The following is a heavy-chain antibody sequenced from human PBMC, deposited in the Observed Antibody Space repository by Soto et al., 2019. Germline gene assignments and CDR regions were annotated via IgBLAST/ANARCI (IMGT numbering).Heavy chain of an antibody. CDR3: AREDSSGWSGESMDV. Sequence: PSETLSLPCAVYGESLRSHSWNWIRKPPGKGLEWVGEINHSGSTNYNPSLKSRATISVDPSKSQFSLKLTSLIAADTGVYYCAREDSSGWSGESMDVWGQGTSVTVSS. V-gene: IGHV4-34*01. CDR2: INHSGST. J-gene: IGHJ6*02. D-gene: IGHD6-19*01. CDR1: GESLRSHS.